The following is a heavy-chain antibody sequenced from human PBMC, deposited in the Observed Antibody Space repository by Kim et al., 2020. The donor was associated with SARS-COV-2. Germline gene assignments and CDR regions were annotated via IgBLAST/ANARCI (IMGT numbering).Heavy chain of an antibody. J-gene: IGHJ5*02. V-gene: IGHV4-34*01. D-gene: IGHD2-2*01. CDR3: ATAYIVVVPAAMTT. Sequence: NPSLKGRVTISVDTSKNQFSLKLSSVTAADTAVYYCATAYIVVVPAAMTTWGQGTLVTVSS.